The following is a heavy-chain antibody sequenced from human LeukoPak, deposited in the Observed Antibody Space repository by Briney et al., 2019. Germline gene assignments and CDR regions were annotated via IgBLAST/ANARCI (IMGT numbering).Heavy chain of an antibody. CDR2: IYTSGST. V-gene: IGHV4-4*07. CDR3: ARGGQQLDVGYYGMDV. D-gene: IGHD6-13*01. J-gene: IGHJ6*02. Sequence: SETLSLTCTVSGGSISSYYWSWIRQPAGKGLEWIGRIYTSGSTNYNPSLKTRATMSVDTPKNQFSLKLSSVTAADTAVYYCARGGQQLDVGYYGMDVWGQGTTVTVSS. CDR1: GGSISSYY.